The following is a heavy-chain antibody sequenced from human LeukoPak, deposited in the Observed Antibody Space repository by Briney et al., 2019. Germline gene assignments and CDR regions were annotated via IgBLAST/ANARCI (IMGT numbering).Heavy chain of an antibody. Sequence: ASVKVSCKASGGTFSSYAISWVRQAPGQGLEWMGLINPSGGSTNYAQKFQGRVTMTRDTSTSTVYMELSSLRSEDTAVYYCAGGPSITMVRGGQWYYYMDVWGKGTTVTISS. CDR3: AGGPSITMVRGGQWYYYMDV. V-gene: IGHV1-46*01. CDR2: INPSGGST. CDR1: GGTFSSYA. J-gene: IGHJ6*03. D-gene: IGHD3-10*01.